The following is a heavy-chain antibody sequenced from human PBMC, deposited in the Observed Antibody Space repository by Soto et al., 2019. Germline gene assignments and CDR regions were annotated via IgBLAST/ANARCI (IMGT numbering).Heavy chain of an antibody. V-gene: IGHV4-39*01. CDR1: GGSISSSSYY. D-gene: IGHD3-22*01. J-gene: IGHJ4*02. CDR3: ARGVSFSSGYDY. CDR2: IYYSGST. Sequence: SETLSLTCTVSGGSISSSSYYWGWIRQPPGKGLEWIGSIYYSGSTYYNPSLKSRVTMSVDTSKNQFSLKLSSVTAADTAVYYCARGVSFSSGYDYWGQGTLVTVSS.